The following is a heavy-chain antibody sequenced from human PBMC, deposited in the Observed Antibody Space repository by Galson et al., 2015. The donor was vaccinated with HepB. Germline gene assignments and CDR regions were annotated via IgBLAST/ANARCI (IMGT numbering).Heavy chain of an antibody. Sequence: SVKVSCKASGFTLTDYYMYWVRQTPGQGPEWVGWINFKNGGAGYAQQFQGRVAMTWDTSISTLYMELSRLRSDDTAVYYCARDGDAVMVELDYWGQGTLVTVSS. CDR1: GFTLTDYY. CDR2: INFKNGGA. V-gene: IGHV1-2*02. J-gene: IGHJ4*02. D-gene: IGHD5-18*01. CDR3: ARDGDAVMVELDY.